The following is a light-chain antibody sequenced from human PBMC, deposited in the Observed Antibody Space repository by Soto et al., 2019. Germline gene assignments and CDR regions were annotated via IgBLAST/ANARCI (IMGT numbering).Light chain of an antibody. CDR3: KQYDTYWT. Sequence: DIQMTQSPSTLSASVGDRVTITCRASQSISRYLAWYHQKPGKAPKLLIYMASSLESGVPSRFSGSGSGTEFPLTISSLQADDVGTYYCKQYDTYWTFGQGTKVEIK. J-gene: IGKJ1*01. CDR2: MAS. CDR1: QSISRY. V-gene: IGKV1-5*03.